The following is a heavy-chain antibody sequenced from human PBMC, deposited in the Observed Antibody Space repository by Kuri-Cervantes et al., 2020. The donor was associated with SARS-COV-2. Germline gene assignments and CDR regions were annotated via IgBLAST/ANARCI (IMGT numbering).Heavy chain of an antibody. D-gene: IGHD3-3*01. V-gene: IGHV3-23*01. CDR1: GFTFSSYA. CDR2: ISGSGGST. J-gene: IGHJ1*01. CDR3: ARSLRITIFGVVIVNEYFQH. Sequence: GESLKISCAASGFTFSSYAMSWVRQAPGKGLEWVSAISGSGGSTYYADSVKGRFTISRDNSKNTLYLQMNSLRAEDTAVYYCARSLRITIFGVVIVNEYFQHWGQGTLVTVSS.